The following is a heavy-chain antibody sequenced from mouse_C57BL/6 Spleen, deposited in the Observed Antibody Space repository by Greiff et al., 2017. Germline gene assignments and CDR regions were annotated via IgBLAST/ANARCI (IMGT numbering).Heavy chain of an antibody. CDR2: IYPRSGNT. J-gene: IGHJ3*01. CDR1: GYTFTSYG. Sequence: QVQLKESGAELARPGASVKLSCKASGYTFTSYGISWVKQRTGQGLEWIGEIYPRSGNTYYNEKFKGKATLTADKSSSTAYMELRSLTSEDSAVYFCARCTAQATTWFAYWGQGTLVTVSA. D-gene: IGHD3-2*02. V-gene: IGHV1-81*01. CDR3: ARCTAQATTWFAY.